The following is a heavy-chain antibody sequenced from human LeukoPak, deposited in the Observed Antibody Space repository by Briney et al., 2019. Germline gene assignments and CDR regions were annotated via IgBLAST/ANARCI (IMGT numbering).Heavy chain of an antibody. CDR2: INHSGST. D-gene: IGHD3-22*01. J-gene: IGHJ4*02. Sequence: SETLSLTCTVSGYSISSGYYWSWIRQPPGKGLEWIGEINHSGSTNYNPSLKSRVTISVDTSKNQFSLKLSSVTAADTAVYYCARLTIPHYPYYYDSSGYRPYFDYWGQGTLVTVSS. CDR1: GYSISSGYY. CDR3: ARLTIPHYPYYYDSSGYRPYFDY. V-gene: IGHV4-38-2*02.